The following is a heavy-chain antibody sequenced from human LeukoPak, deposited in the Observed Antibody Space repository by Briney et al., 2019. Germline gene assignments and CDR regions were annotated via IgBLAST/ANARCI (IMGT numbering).Heavy chain of an antibody. CDR2: ISYDGSNK. D-gene: IGHD6-13*01. J-gene: IGHJ4*02. CDR3: ARPAGAAAGYFDY. Sequence: PGGSLRLSCAASGFTFSSYAMHWVRQAPGKGLEWVAVISYDGSNKYYADSVKGRFTISRDNSKNTLYLQMNSLRAEDTAVYYCARPAGAAAGYFDYWGQGTLVTVSS. V-gene: IGHV3-30*04. CDR1: GFTFSSYA.